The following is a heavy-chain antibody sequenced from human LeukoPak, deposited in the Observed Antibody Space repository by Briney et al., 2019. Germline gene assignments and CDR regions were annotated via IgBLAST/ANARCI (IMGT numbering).Heavy chain of an antibody. CDR3: ARLENHYGMDV. D-gene: IGHD2/OR15-2a*01. CDR1: VGSISSYY. V-gene: IGHV4-59*08. Sequence: SETLSLTCTVSVGSISSYYWSWIRQPPGKGLEWIGYIYYSGSTNYNPSLKSRVNISVDTSKNQFSLKLSSVTAADTAVYYCARLENHYGMDVWGQGTTVTVSS. J-gene: IGHJ6*02. CDR2: IYYSGST.